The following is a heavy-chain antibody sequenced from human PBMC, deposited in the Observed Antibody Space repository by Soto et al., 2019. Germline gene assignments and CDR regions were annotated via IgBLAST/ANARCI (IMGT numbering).Heavy chain of an antibody. V-gene: IGHV1-46*01. D-gene: IGHD3-16*01. J-gene: IGHJ3*02. CDR1: GYTFTSYY. CDR3: ATYCDYVWGSSDAFDI. CDR2: INPSGGST. Sequence: ASVKVSCKASGYTFTSYYMHWVRQAPGQGLEWMGIINPSGGSTSYAQKFQGRVTMTRDTSTSTVYMELSSLRSEDTAVYYCATYCDYVWGSSDAFDIWGQGTMVTVSS.